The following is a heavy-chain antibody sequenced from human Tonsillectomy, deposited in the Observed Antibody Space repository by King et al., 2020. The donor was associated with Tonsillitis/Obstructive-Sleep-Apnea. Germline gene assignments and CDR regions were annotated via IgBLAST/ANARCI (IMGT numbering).Heavy chain of an antibody. CDR2: INPSDGIT. D-gene: IGHD2-15*01. CDR1: GYTFTRNY. V-gene: IGHV1-46*01. J-gene: IGHJ4*02. CDR3: VRDDKDGRHLDY. Sequence: QLVQSGAEVKKPGASVKVSCRASGYTFTRNYVHWVRQAPGQGLEWMGIINPSDGITTYAQNFQGRVTMTTDTSTSTVNMELSSLRADDTAVYYCVRDDKDGRHLDYWGQGSLVSVSS.